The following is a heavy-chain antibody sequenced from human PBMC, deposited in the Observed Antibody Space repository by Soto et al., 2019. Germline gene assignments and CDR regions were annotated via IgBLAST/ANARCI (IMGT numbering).Heavy chain of an antibody. V-gene: IGHV3-53*02. CDR2: IYSGGST. CDR1: GFTVSSNY. J-gene: IGHJ6*02. D-gene: IGHD4-4*01. CDR3: ARDRYSNYDNRYYGMDV. Sequence: EVQLVETGGGLIQPGGSLRLSCAASGFTVSSNYMSWVRQAPGKGLEWVSVIYSGGSTYYADSVKGRFTISGDNSKNTLYLQMNSLRAEDTAVYYCARDRYSNYDNRYYGMDVWGQGTTVTVSS.